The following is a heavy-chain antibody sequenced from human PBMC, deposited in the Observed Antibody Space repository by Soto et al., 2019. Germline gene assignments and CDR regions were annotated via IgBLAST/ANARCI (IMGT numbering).Heavy chain of an antibody. D-gene: IGHD6-13*01. CDR1: GFTLSSYG. J-gene: IGHJ6*02. Sequence: QVQLVESGGGVVQPGRSLRLSCAASGFTLSSYGIHLVRQAPGKGLEWVAVIWHDGSNKYYADSVKGRFTISRDNSKKTLSLQMNSLRAEDTALYYCARDSARAAAGGYYYYGMDVWGQGTTVTVSS. CDR3: ARDSARAAAGGYYYYGMDV. CDR2: IWHDGSNK. V-gene: IGHV3-33*01.